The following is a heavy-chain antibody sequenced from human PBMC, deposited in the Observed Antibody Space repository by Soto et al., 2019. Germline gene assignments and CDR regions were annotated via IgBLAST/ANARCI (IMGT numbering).Heavy chain of an antibody. CDR2: IWSDGTIE. CDR1: GFTFSDYV. V-gene: IGHV3-33*01. CDR3: AREFVGGSGISCMDF. Sequence: QVQLVESGGGVVQPGRSLRLSCVASGFTFSDYVMHWVRQAPGKGLEWVALIWSDGTIENYAESMRGRFTISRDNSKNALYLHMSSLRDEDTAVYYCAREFVGGSGISCMDFWGTGPLVTVSS. D-gene: IGHD3-10*01. J-gene: IGHJ4*02.